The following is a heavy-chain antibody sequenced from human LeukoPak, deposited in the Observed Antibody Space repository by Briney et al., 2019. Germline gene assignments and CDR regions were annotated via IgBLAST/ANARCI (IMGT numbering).Heavy chain of an antibody. J-gene: IGHJ5*02. CDR3: ARDVYDSSGYYWSDP. CDR2: IYYSGST. Sequence: SETLSLTCTVSGGSISSYYWSWIRQPPGKGLEWIGYIYYSGSTNYNPSLKSRVTISVDTSKNQFSLKLSSVTAADTAVYYCARDVYDSSGYYWSDPWGQGTLVTVSS. V-gene: IGHV4-59*01. CDR1: GGSISSYY. D-gene: IGHD3-22*01.